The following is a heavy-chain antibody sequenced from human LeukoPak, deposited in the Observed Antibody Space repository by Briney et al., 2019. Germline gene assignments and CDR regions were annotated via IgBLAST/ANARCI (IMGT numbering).Heavy chain of an antibody. V-gene: IGHV1-18*01. J-gene: IGHJ4*02. D-gene: IGHD3-22*01. CDR3: ARSPYYDSSGYSVGFDY. CDR2: ISAYNGNT. CDR1: GYTFTSYG. Sequence: ASVKVSCKASGYTFTSYGISWVRQAPGQGLEWMGWISAYNGNTNYAQKLQGRVTTTTDTSTSTAYMELRSLRSDDTAVYYCARSPYYDSSGYSVGFDYWGLGTLVTVSS.